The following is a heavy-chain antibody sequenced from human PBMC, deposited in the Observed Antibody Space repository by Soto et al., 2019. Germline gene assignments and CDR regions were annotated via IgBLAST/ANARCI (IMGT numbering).Heavy chain of an antibody. V-gene: IGHV2-5*02. D-gene: IGHD1-1*01. CDR1: GFSLSTSGVG. J-gene: IGHJ6*02. Sequence: QITLKESGPPLVKPTQTLTLTCTFSGFSLSTSGVGVGWIRQPPGKALEWLALIYWDDDKRYSPSLKRRLTITKDTSKNQVVLTMTNMDPVDTATYYCARQNGKYNYSYYYGMDVWGQGTTVTVSS. CDR2: IYWDDDK. CDR3: ARQNGKYNYSYYYGMDV.